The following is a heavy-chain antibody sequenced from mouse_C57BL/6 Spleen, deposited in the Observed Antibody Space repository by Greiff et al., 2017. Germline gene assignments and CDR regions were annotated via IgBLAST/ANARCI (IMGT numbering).Heavy chain of an antibody. J-gene: IGHJ3*01. CDR2: IWWDDDK. D-gene: IGHD1-1*01. V-gene: IGHV8-8*01. CDR3: ARLSTVVAPSGFAY. Sequence: QVTLNVSGPGILQPSQTLSLTCSFSGFSLSTFGMGVGWIRQPSGKGLEWLAHIWWDDDKYYNPALKSRLTISKDTSKNQVFLKIANVDTADTATYYCARLSTVVAPSGFAYWGQGTLVTVSA. CDR1: GFSLSTFGMG.